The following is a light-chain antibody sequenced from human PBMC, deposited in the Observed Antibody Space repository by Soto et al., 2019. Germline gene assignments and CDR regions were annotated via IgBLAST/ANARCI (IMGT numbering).Light chain of an antibody. J-gene: IGKJ5*01. CDR3: MQGKHWPTT. CDR2: KVS. CDR1: QSLVYSDGNTY. V-gene: IGKV2-30*01. Sequence: DVVMTQSPLSLPVTLGQPASISCRSSQSLVYSDGNTYLNWFQQRPGQSPRRLIYKVSDRDSGVPDRFSGSASGADFTLKISRVEAEDVGVYSGMQGKHWPTTFGQGTRLESK.